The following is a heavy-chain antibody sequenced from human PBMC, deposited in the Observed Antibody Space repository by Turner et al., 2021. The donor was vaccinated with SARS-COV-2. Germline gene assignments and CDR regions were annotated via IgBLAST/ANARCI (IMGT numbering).Heavy chain of an antibody. Sequence: QLQLQESGPGLVKPSETLSLTCFVSGGSISSSSYYWGWIRQPPGKGLEWIGNIHYSGITNYNPSLKSRVTISVDTSKNQFSLKLTSVTAADTAVYYCARLMYTAMDYYGMDVWGQGTTVTVSS. V-gene: IGHV4-39*01. CDR2: IHYSGIT. J-gene: IGHJ6*02. D-gene: IGHD5-18*01. CDR1: GGSISSSSYY. CDR3: ARLMYTAMDYYGMDV.